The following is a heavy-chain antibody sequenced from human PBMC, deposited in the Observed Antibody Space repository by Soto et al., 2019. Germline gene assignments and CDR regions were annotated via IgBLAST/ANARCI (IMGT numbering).Heavy chain of an antibody. CDR1: GFTFSSYA. Sequence: GGSLRLSCAASGFTFSSYAVSWVRQAPGKGLEWVSAVSGSGGTSYYTNSVKGRFTISRDNSKNTLYLQMNSLRAEDTAVYYCAKAQAVYCTSGVCPSDYWGQGPLVTVSS. J-gene: IGHJ4*02. D-gene: IGHD2-8*01. CDR3: AKAQAVYCTSGVCPSDY. V-gene: IGHV3-23*01. CDR2: VSGSGGTS.